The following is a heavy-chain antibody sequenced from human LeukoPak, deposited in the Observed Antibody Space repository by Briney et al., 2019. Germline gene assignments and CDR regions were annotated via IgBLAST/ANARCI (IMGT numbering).Heavy chain of an antibody. Sequence: ASVKVSCKASGYTFNKYAITWVRQAPGQGLEWMGWISAYNGNTNYAQKVQGRVTMTTDTSTSTAYMELRSLRSDDTAVYYCARVSHYYGSEIEYWGQGTLVTVSS. CDR2: ISAYNGNT. D-gene: IGHD3-10*01. V-gene: IGHV1-18*01. J-gene: IGHJ4*02. CDR3: ARVSHYYGSEIEY. CDR1: GYTFNKYA.